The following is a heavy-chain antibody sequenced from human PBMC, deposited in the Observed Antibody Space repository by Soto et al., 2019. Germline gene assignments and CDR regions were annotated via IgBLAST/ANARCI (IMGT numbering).Heavy chain of an antibody. CDR1: GGSISSGGYY. Sequence: QVQLQESGPGLVKPSQTLSLTCTVSGGSISSGGYYWSWIRQHPGKGLEWIGYIYYSGSTYYNPSLKSRVTISVDTSKNQFSLKLSSVTAADTAVYYCARSGVVPAAILPFRFDPWGQGTLVTVSS. D-gene: IGHD2-2*01. J-gene: IGHJ5*02. V-gene: IGHV4-31*03. CDR3: ARSGVVPAAILPFRFDP. CDR2: IYYSGST.